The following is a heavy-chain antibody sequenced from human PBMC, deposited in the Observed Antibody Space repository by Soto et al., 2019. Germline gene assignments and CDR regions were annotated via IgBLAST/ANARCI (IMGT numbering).Heavy chain of an antibody. CDR2: VYYIGST. D-gene: IGHD3-10*01. V-gene: IGHV4-31*03. Sequence: QVQLQESGPGLVKPSQTLSLTCTVSGGSISSGGYYWSWIRQHPGKGLEWIGYVYYIGSTYYNPSLKSRVTLSVDTSKNQYSLKLNSVTAADTALYYCARAWASGSYWHAFDIWGQGTMVTVSS. CDR1: GGSISSGGYY. CDR3: ARAWASGSYWHAFDI. J-gene: IGHJ3*02.